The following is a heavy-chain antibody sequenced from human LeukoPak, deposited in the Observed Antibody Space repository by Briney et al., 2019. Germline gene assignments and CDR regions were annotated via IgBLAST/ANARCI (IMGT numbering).Heavy chain of an antibody. CDR1: GFTFSSYA. CDR3: ARSGGSPWAYYFDY. J-gene: IGHJ4*02. CDR2: ISSNGGST. Sequence: GGSLRLSCAASGFTFSSYALHWVRQAPGKGLEYVSAISSNGGSTYYAKSVKGRFTISRDNSKNTMYLQMGSLRAEDMAVYYCARSGGSPWAYYFDYWAQGTLVTVSS. D-gene: IGHD1-26*01. V-gene: IGHV3-64*01.